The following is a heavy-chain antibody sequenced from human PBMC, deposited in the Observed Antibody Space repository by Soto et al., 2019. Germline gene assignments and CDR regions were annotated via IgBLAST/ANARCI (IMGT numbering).Heavy chain of an antibody. D-gene: IGHD3-22*01. V-gene: IGHV3-23*01. CDR2: ISGSGGRT. J-gene: IGHJ3*02. CDR3: AKDPERVTMIVVAKGSAGIAFDI. CDR1: GFTFSSYA. Sequence: GESLKISCAASGFTFSSYAMSWGRHAPGEGLEWVSAISGSGGRTYYEDSVKGRFTISRDNTKNTTYQQMNSLRAEDTAVYYCAKDPERVTMIVVAKGSAGIAFDIWGQGTMVTVSS.